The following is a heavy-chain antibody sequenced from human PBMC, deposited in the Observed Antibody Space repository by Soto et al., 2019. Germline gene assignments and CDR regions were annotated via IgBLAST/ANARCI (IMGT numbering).Heavy chain of an antibody. D-gene: IGHD5-12*01. V-gene: IGHV3-30-3*01. CDR1: GFTFSSYA. J-gene: IGHJ6*02. CDR2: ISYDGSNK. CDR3: ARDRVATIYYYYYGMDV. Sequence: QVQLVESGGGVVQPGRSLRLSCAASGFTFSSYAMHWVRQAPGKGLEWVAVISYDGSNKYYADSVKGRFTISRDNSKNTLYLQMTSLRAEDTAVYYCARDRVATIYYYYYGMDVWGQGTTVTVSS.